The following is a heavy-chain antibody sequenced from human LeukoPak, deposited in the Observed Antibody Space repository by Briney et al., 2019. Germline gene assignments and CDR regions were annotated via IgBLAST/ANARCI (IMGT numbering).Heavy chain of an antibody. D-gene: IGHD6-19*01. CDR2: TSWNGGGI. V-gene: IGHV3-9*03. Sequence: PGRSLRLSCAASGFTFDDYAMHWVRQAPGKGLEWVSGTSWNGGGIGYADSVKGGFTISRDNAKTSLYLQMNSLRAEDMALYYCAKSSVAGAVGAFDIWGQGTMVTVSS. CDR1: GFTFDDYA. CDR3: AKSSVAGAVGAFDI. J-gene: IGHJ3*02.